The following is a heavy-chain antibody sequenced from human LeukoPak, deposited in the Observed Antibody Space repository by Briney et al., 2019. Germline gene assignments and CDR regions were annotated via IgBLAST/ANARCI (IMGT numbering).Heavy chain of an antibody. CDR2: IRYDGSNK. CDR1: GFTFSSYG. CDR3: ARVGQGGYNSDY. V-gene: IGHV3-33*01. Sequence: GGSLRLSCAASGFTFSSYGMHWVRQAPGKGLEWVAIIRYDGSNKYYADSVKGRFTISRDNSKNTLYLQMNSLRADDTAVYYCARVGQGGYNSDYWGQRTLVSVSS. D-gene: IGHD5-24*01. J-gene: IGHJ4*02.